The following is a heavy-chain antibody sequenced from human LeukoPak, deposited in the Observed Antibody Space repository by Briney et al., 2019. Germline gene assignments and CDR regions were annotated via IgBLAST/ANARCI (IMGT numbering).Heavy chain of an antibody. J-gene: IGHJ4*02. CDR2: ISSASTYI. Sequence: NPGGSLRLSCAPSGFTFSSYSMNWVRQAPGEGLEWVSSISSASTYIYYADSVKGRFTISRDYAKNLLYLQMNSLRVEDTAVYYCARDHGIPGSGSYKFDYWGQGTLVTVSS. CDR1: GFTFSSYS. V-gene: IGHV3-21*06. CDR3: ARDHGIPGSGSYKFDY. D-gene: IGHD3-10*01.